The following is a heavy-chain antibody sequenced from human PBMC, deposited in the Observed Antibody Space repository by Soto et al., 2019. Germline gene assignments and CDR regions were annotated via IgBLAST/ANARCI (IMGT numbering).Heavy chain of an antibody. CDR1: GSTFSSYW. Sequence: GGSLRLSCAAPGSTFSSYWMHWVRQAPGKGLVWVSRINSDGSSTSYADSVKGRFTISRDNAKNTLYLQMNSLRAEDTAVYYCARVSSWNYFDYWGQGTLVTVSS. CDR2: INSDGSST. J-gene: IGHJ4*02. V-gene: IGHV3-74*01. D-gene: IGHD2-15*01. CDR3: ARVSSWNYFDY.